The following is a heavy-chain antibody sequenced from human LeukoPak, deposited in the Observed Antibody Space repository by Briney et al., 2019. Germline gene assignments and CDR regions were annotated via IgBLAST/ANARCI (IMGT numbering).Heavy chain of an antibody. CDR2: INPNSGGT. CDR1: GYTFTDYY. V-gene: IGHV1-2*02. D-gene: IGHD5/OR15-5a*01. Sequence: ASVKVSCKASGYTFTDYYILWVRQAPGQGPEWMGWINPNSGGTNYAQNFKGRVTMTRDTSISTAYMELNSLTSDDTAVYYCARDLPHEGYYYYMDVWGKGTTVTISS. CDR3: ARDLPHEGYYYYMDV. J-gene: IGHJ6*03.